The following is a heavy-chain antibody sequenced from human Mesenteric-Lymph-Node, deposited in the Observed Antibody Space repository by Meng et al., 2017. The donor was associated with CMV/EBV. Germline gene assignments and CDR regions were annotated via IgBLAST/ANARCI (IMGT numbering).Heavy chain of an antibody. D-gene: IGHD3-22*01. CDR2: INPSGGST. CDR1: GGTFSNYG. V-gene: IGHV1-46*01. J-gene: IGHJ4*02. Sequence: ASVKVSCKTSGGTFSNYGLSWVRQAPGQGLEWMGIINPSGGSTSYAQKFQGRVTMTRDTSTSTVYMELSSLRSEDTAVYYCARGGIPYYYDSSGYYFDYWGQGTLVTVSS. CDR3: ARGGIPYYYDSSGYYFDY.